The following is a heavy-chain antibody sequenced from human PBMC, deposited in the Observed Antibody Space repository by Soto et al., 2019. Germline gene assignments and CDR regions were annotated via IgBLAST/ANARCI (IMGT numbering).Heavy chain of an antibody. Sequence: SETLSLTCTVSGGSISSSSYYWGWIRQPPGKGLEWIGSIYYSGSTYYNPSLKSRVTISVDTSKNQFSLKLSSVTAADTAVYYCARHGEEVVVTAPPHDAFDIWGQGTMVTVSS. CDR2: IYYSGST. CDR3: ARHGEEVVVTAPPHDAFDI. D-gene: IGHD2-21*02. J-gene: IGHJ3*02. CDR1: GGSISSSSYY. V-gene: IGHV4-39*01.